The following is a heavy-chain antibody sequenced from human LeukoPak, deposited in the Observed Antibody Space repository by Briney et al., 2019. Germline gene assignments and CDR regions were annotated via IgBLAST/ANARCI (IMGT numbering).Heavy chain of an antibody. D-gene: IGHD2-15*01. J-gene: IGHJ5*02. CDR2: ISAYNGNT. CDR1: GYTFTSYG. Sequence: GASVKVSCKASGYTFTSYGISRVRQAPGQGLEWMGWISAYNGNTNYAQKLQGRVTMTTDTSTSTAYMELRSLRSDDTAVYYCARDRGSGGSYQRGLFVPWGQGTLVTVSS. V-gene: IGHV1-18*01. CDR3: ARDRGSGGSYQRGLFVP.